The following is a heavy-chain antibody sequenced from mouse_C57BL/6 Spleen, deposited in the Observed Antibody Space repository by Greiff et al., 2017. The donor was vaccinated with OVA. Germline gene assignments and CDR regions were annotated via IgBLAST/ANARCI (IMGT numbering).Heavy chain of an antibody. CDR1: GYTFTDYE. CDR2: IDPETGGT. V-gene: IGHV1-15*01. J-gene: IGHJ2*01. D-gene: IGHD3-3*01. CDR3: TRGIGTGYFDY. Sequence: VNVVESGAELVRPGASVTLSCKASGYTFTDYEMHWVKQTPVHGLEWIGAIDPETGGTAYNQKFKGKAILTADKSSSTAYMELRSLTSEDSAVYYCTRGIGTGYFDYWGQGTTLTVSS.